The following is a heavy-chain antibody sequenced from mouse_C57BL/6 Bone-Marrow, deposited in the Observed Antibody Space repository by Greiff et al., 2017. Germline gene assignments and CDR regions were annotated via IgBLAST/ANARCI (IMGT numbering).Heavy chain of an antibody. V-gene: IGHV10-1*01. D-gene: IGHD2-4*01. J-gene: IGHJ3*01. CDR3: VRQEGYDCGGFAY. CDR2: IRSKSNDYAT. CDR1: GFSFNTYA. Sequence: EVKLMESGGGLVQPKGSLKLSCAASGFSFNTYAMNWVRLAPGKGLEWVARIRSKSNDYATYYAVSVKDRFTISRDDSESMLYLQMNNLKTEDTAMYYCVRQEGYDCGGFAYGGRGTVVTVAA.